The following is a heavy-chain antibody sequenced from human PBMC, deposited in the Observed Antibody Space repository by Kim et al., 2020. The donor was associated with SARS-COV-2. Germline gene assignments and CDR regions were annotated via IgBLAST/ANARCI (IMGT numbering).Heavy chain of an antibody. D-gene: IGHD3-3*01. J-gene: IGHJ5*02. V-gene: IGHV1-46*01. CDR1: GYTFTSYY. CDR3: ARDRITICGVVTLRHWFEP. Sequence: ASVKVSCKASGYTFTSYYMHWVRQAPGQGLEWMGIIHPSGGSTSYAQMFQGRVTMTRDTSTSTVYMELGSLRSEDTAVYYYARDRITICGVVTLRHWFEPWGQGTLVTVS. CDR2: IHPSGGST.